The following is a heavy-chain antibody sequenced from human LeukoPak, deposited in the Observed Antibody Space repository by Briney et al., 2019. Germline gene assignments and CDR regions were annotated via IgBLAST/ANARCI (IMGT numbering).Heavy chain of an antibody. V-gene: IGHV3-48*03. Sequence: GGSLRLSCAASGFTFSNYEMNWVRQAPGKGLEWVSYISSRGDTIYYADSVRGRFTLYRDNAKNSLYLQMNSLRAEDTAVYYCARGYASAWCDYWGQGALVTVSS. CDR2: ISSRGDTI. D-gene: IGHD6-19*01. CDR3: ARGYASAWCDY. CDR1: GFTFSNYE. J-gene: IGHJ4*02.